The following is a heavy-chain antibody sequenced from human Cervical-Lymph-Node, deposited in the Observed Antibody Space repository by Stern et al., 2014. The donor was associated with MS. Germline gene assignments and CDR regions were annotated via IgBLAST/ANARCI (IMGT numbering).Heavy chain of an antibody. J-gene: IGHJ4*02. D-gene: IGHD2-15*01. CDR2: ISSSSSTI. CDR3: ARDSGSGMLYYFDL. V-gene: IGHV3-48*01. CDR1: GFTSNTYS. Sequence: EVQLLESGGGLVQPGGSLRLSCAVSGFTSNTYSLNWVRQAPGKGLEWVSYISSSSSTIHYADSVKGRFTISRDNAKNSLYLQMNSLRAEDTAVYYCARDSGSGMLYYFDLWGQGSLVAVSS.